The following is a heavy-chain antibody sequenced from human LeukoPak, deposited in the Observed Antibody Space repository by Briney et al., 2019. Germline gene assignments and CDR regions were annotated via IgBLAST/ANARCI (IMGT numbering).Heavy chain of an antibody. Sequence: SVKVSCKASGFTFSNSAVQWVRQARGQRLEWIGWIVVGSGNTNYAQKFHERVSITRDMSTSTAYMELSSLRSEDTAVYYCAAGDDIYYDSSGQHYYYYGMDVWGQGTTVTVSS. CDR1: GFTFSNSA. D-gene: IGHD3-22*01. V-gene: IGHV1-58*01. CDR2: IVVGSGNT. J-gene: IGHJ6*02. CDR3: AAGDDIYYDSSGQHYYYYGMDV.